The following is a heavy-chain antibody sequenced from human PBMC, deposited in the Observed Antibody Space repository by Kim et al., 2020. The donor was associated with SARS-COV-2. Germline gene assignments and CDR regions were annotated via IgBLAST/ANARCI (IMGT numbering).Heavy chain of an antibody. CDR3: AKETYPDYSNGMDV. Sequence: GGSLRLSCATSGFTFDDFAMHWVRQAPGKGLEWVSGITWNSDYIGYAHSVKGRFTISRDNARNSLYLQMNNLRTEDTALYYCAKETYPDYSNGMDVWGQGTTVTVSS. CDR1: GFTFDDFA. D-gene: IGHD4-17*01. V-gene: IGHV3-9*01. J-gene: IGHJ6*02. CDR2: ITWNSDYI.